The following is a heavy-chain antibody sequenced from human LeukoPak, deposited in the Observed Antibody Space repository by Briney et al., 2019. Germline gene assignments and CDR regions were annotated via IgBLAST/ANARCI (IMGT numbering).Heavy chain of an antibody. J-gene: IGHJ6*02. CDR3: ARDWTAMVPNYYYGMDV. Sequence: SETLSLTCAVYGASFSGYYWSWIRQPPGKGLEWIGEINHSGSTNYNPSLKSRVTISVDTSKNQFSLKLTSVTAADTAVYYCARDWTAMVPNYYYGMDVWGQGTTVTVSS. CDR1: GASFSGYY. CDR2: INHSGST. V-gene: IGHV4-34*01. D-gene: IGHD5-18*01.